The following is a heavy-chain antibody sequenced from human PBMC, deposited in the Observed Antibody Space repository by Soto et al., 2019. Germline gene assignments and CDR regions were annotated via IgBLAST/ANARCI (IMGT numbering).Heavy chain of an antibody. CDR1: GFTFSSYE. CDR2: ISSSGSTV. Sequence: GGSLRLSCVGSGFTFSSYEMNWVRQAPGKGLEWVSYISSSGSTVYYADSVKGRFTISRDNAKNSLSLQMNSLRAEDTAVYYCARDEGSAWYFDYWGQGTLVTVSS. D-gene: IGHD6-19*01. J-gene: IGHJ4*02. CDR3: ARDEGSAWYFDY. V-gene: IGHV3-48*03.